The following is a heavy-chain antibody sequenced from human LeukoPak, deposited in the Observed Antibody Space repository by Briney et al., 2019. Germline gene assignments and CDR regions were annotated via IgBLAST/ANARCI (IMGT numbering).Heavy chain of an antibody. J-gene: IGHJ4*02. CDR2: IIPILGIA. Sequence: EASVTVSCKASGGTFSSYAISWVRQAPGQGLEWMGRIIPILGIANYAQKFQGRVTITADKSTSTAYMELSSLRSEDTAVYYCASPGIALYYFDYWGQGTLVTVSS. CDR3: ASPGIALYYFDY. CDR1: GGTFSSYA. V-gene: IGHV1-69*04. D-gene: IGHD1-14*01.